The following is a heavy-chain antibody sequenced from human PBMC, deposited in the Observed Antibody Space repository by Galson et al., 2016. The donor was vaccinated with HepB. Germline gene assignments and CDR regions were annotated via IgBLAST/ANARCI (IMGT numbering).Heavy chain of an antibody. CDR2: TNHSGST. CDR3: ARAAIELSSWETVDP. V-gene: IGHV4-34*01. J-gene: IGHJ5*02. CDR1: GGSFFGYS. Sequence: SETLSLTCAVYGGSFFGYSWSWLRQVPGKGLEWIGETNHSGSTHYNPSFKSRVTISLGTSQNQFSLRLTSVTAADTAVYYCARAAIELSSWETVDPWGQGTLVTVSS. D-gene: IGHD6-13*01.